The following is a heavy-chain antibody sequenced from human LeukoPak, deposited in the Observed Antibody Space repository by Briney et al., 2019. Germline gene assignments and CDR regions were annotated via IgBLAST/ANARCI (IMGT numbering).Heavy chain of an antibody. CDR3: ARDWPSEWQQLPDYDAVDI. CDR2: IPGSGGST. Sequence: YPAGSLRLSCAASGFTFSSYAMSWVRQPPGKGLKWDSTIPGSGGSTYYVDSVKRRFTMSRDSSKNTLYLQMNSLRAEDTAVYYCARDWPSEWQQLPDYDAVDIWGQGTVVTVSS. J-gene: IGHJ3*02. V-gene: IGHV3-23*01. D-gene: IGHD6-13*01. CDR1: GFTFSSYA.